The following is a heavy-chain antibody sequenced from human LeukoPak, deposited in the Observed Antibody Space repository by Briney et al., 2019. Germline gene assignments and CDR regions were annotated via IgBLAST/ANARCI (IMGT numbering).Heavy chain of an antibody. D-gene: IGHD3-9*01. Sequence: ASVKVSCKASGYTFISYDIHWVRQAPGQGLEWMGIINPSGGSTSYTQKFQGRLTMTRDMSTSTVHMELSSLRFEDTAVYYCAKSWGSHYDILTGYFDYWGQGTLVTVSS. CDR2: INPSGGST. CDR3: AKSWGSHYDILTGYFDY. V-gene: IGHV1-46*01. J-gene: IGHJ4*02. CDR1: GYTFISYD.